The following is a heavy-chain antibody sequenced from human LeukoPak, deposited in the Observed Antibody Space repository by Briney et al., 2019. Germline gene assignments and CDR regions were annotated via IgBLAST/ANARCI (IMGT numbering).Heavy chain of an antibody. D-gene: IGHD6-13*01. V-gene: IGHV4-59*01. CDR3: ARGSAGSDGYYYYMDV. J-gene: IGHJ6*03. Sequence: SETLSLTCTVSGGSISSYYWNWIRQPPAKGLEWIGYIYYSGTTNYNPSLKSRVSMSVDTSKNQFSLKLSSVTAADTAVYYCARGSAGSDGYYYYMDVWGKGTTVTVSS. CDR2: IYYSGTT. CDR1: GGSISSYY.